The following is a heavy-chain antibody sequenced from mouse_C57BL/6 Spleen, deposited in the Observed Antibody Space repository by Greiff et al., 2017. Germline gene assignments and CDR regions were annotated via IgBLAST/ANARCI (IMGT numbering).Heavy chain of an antibody. CDR1: GYSITSGYY. CDR2: ISYDGSN. CDR3: ARVDGYPLYYFDY. J-gene: IGHJ2*01. V-gene: IGHV3-6*01. Sequence: VQLKESGPGLVKPSQSLSLTCSVTGYSITSGYYWNWIRQFPGNKLEWMGYISYDGSNNYNPSLKNRISITRDTSKNQFFLKLNSVTTEDTATYYCARVDGYPLYYFDYWGQGTTLTVSS. D-gene: IGHD2-3*01.